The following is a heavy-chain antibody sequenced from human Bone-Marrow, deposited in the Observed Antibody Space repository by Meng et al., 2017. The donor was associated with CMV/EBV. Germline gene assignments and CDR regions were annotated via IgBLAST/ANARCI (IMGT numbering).Heavy chain of an antibody. V-gene: IGHV1-69*05. CDR1: GGTFSSYA. Sequence: SVKVSCKASGGTFSSYAISWVRQAPGQGLEWMGGIIPIFGTANYAQKFQGRVTITTDESTSTAYMELSSLRSEDTAVYYCARQGMRAFVYYYGMDVWGQGTTVTFSS. J-gene: IGHJ6*01. CDR2: IIPIFGTA. CDR3: ARQGMRAFVYYYGMDV.